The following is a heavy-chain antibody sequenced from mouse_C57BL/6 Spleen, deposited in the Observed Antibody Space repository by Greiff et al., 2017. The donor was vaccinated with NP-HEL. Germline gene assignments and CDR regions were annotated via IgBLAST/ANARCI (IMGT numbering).Heavy chain of an antibody. CDR1: GYTFTSYW. D-gene: IGHD2-1*01. V-gene: IGHV1-69*01. J-gene: IGHJ3*01. Sequence: QVQLQQPGAELVMPGASVKLSCKASGYTFTSYWMHWVKQRPGQGLEWIGEIDPSDSYTNYNQKFKGKSTLTVDKSSSTAYMQLSSLTSEDSAVYYCALGGNTWFAYWGQGTLVTVSA. CDR2: IDPSDSYT. CDR3: ALGGNTWFAY.